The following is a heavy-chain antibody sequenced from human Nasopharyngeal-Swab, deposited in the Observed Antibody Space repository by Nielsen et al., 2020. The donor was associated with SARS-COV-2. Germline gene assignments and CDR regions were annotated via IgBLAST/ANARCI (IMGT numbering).Heavy chain of an antibody. Sequence: VRQMPGKGLEWVAVIPYDGSNKYYADSVKGRFTISRDNSKNTLYLQMNSLRAEDTAVYYCARAEGYSYGPLIYYYYMDVWGKGTTVTVSS. J-gene: IGHJ6*03. CDR3: ARAEGYSYGPLIYYYYMDV. V-gene: IGHV3-30-3*01. D-gene: IGHD5-18*01. CDR2: IPYDGSNK.